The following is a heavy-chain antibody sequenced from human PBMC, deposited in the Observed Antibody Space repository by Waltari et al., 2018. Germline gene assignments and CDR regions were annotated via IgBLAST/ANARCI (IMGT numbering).Heavy chain of an antibody. J-gene: IGHJ4*02. V-gene: IGHV4-38-2*02. CDR1: GSSISSGYY. Sequence: QVQLQESGQGLVKPSETLSLTCTVSGSSISSGYYWGWIRQPPVKGLEWIGSIYHSGSTYYNPSLKSRVTISVDTSKNQFSLKLSSVTAADTAVYYCARHKGVPTWDYWGQGTLVTVSS. CDR2: IYHSGST. D-gene: IGHD2-2*01. CDR3: ARHKGVPTWDY.